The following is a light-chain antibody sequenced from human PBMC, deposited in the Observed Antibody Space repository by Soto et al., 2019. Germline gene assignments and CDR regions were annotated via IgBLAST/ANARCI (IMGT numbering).Light chain of an antibody. V-gene: IGKV1-12*01. CDR1: QNINSW. CDR2: AAS. CDR3: QQTNSFPWT. Sequence: DIQMTQSPSSVSASVGDRVTITCRASQNINSWLAWYQQKTGKAPKLLIYAASSLQSGVPSRFSGSGSGTDFTITISSLQHEDFATDYYQQTNSFPWTFGQGTKVEIK. J-gene: IGKJ1*01.